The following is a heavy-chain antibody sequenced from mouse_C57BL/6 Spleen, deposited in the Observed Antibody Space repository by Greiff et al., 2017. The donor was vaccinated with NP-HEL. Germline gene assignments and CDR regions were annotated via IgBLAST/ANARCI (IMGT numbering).Heavy chain of an antibody. CDR2: IWSDGST. CDR1: GFSLTSYG. Sequence: VQLKESGPGLVAPSQSLSITCTVSGFSLTSYGVHWVRQPPGKGLEWLVVIWSDGSTTYNSALKSRLSISKDNSKSQVFLKMNSLQTDDTAMYYCARHLYYDYDGGYAMDYWGQGTSVTVSS. J-gene: IGHJ4*01. D-gene: IGHD2-4*01. V-gene: IGHV2-6-1*01. CDR3: ARHLYYDYDGGYAMDY.